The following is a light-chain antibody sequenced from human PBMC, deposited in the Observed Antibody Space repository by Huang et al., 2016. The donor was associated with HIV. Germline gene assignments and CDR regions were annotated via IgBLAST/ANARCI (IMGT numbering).Light chain of an antibody. V-gene: IGKV3-15*01. CDR2: GAS. CDR3: QQYNNWPPT. J-gene: IGKJ1*01. Sequence: EIVMTQSPANLSVSPGERATLACRASQMVSSDLAWYPQKPGQPPRRLIFGASTRATGVPARFSGSGAGTEFTLTISSLQSEGFAVYYCQQYNNWPPTFGQGTKVEIK. CDR1: QMVSSD.